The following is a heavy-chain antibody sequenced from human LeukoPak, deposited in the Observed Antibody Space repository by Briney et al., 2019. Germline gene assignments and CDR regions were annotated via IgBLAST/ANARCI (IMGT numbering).Heavy chain of an antibody. CDR3: AGDDYGASDY. CDR1: GGSISGYS. CDR2: VSYSGNT. J-gene: IGHJ4*02. Sequence: SETLSLTCTVSGGSISGYSWSWIRQPPGRGLDWIGYVSYSGNTKYNPSFKSRVTISVDTSKNQFSLKLSSVTAADTAVYYCAGDDYGASDYWGQGTLVTVSS. D-gene: IGHD4-17*01. V-gene: IGHV4-59*12.